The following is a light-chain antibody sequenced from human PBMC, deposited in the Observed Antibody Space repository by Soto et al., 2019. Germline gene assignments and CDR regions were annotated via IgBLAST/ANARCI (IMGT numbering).Light chain of an antibody. V-gene: IGLV1-40*01. CDR3: QSHDASLRGRV. J-gene: IGLJ3*02. CDR2: ANI. CDR1: NSNIGANYD. Sequence: QSVLTQPPSASGTPGQRVTISCSGSNSNIGANYDVHWYQQLPGTAPKLLIYANINRPSGVPDRFSGSKSGTSASLAITGLQAEDEADYYCQSHDASLRGRVFGGGTKLTVL.